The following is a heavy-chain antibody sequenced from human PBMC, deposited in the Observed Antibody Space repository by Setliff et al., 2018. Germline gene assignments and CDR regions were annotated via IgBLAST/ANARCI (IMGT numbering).Heavy chain of an antibody. CDR2: MYYSGST. V-gene: IGHV4-4*08. J-gene: IGHJ4*02. Sequence: SETLSLTCTVSGGSISSYYWSWIRQPPGKGLEWIGYMYYSGSTNCNPSLESRVTISVDTSKDQVSLKLTSVTVADTAVDYCARDYWGSLDYWGQGILVTVSS. D-gene: IGHD7-27*01. CDR3: ARDYWGSLDY. CDR1: GGSISSYY.